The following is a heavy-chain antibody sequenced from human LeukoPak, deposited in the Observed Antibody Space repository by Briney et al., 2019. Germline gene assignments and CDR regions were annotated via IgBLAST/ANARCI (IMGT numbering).Heavy chain of an antibody. D-gene: IGHD5-24*01. Sequence: SGGSLRLSCAASGFTFSSYAMNWVRQAPGKGLEWVSGISGSGGSTYYADSVKGRFTISRDNSKNTLYLQMNSLRAEDTAVYYCAKDDSKATIDLIDYWGQGTLVTVSS. CDR2: ISGSGGST. V-gene: IGHV3-23*01. CDR1: GFTFSSYA. J-gene: IGHJ4*02. CDR3: AKDDSKATIDLIDY.